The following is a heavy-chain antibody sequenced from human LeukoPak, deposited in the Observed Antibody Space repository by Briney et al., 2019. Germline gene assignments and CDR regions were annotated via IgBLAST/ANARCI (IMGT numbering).Heavy chain of an antibody. Sequence: GGSLRLSCAASGFTFSSYAMSWVRQAPGKGLEWVSAISGSGGSTYYADSVKGRFTISRDNSKNTLYLQMNSLRAEDTAVYYCAKSTHYDTLTGYPPGGYFDYWGQGTLVTVSS. CDR2: ISGSGGST. D-gene: IGHD3-9*01. CDR3: AKSTHYDTLTGYPPGGYFDY. CDR1: GFTFSSYA. J-gene: IGHJ4*02. V-gene: IGHV3-23*01.